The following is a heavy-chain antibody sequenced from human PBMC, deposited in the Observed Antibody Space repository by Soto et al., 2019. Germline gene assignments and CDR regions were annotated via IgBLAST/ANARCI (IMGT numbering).Heavy chain of an antibody. CDR2: MNEDGSER. CDR3: ARDRAYSRFDY. Sequence: GGSLRLSCAVSGFSFSSAWMTWIRQAPGKGLERVAIMNEDGSERYYVDSVKGRFTISRDNAKNALFLQMNSLRVEDTAVYFCARDRAYSRFDYWGQGSLVTVSS. D-gene: IGHD4-4*01. V-gene: IGHV3-7*03. J-gene: IGHJ4*02. CDR1: GFSFSSAW.